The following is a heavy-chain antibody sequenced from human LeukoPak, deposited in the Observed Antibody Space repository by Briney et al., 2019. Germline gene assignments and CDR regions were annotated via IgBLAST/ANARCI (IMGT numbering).Heavy chain of an antibody. J-gene: IGHJ6*03. Sequence: SETLSLTCTVSGYSISSGYYWGWIRQPPGKGLEWIGSIYHSGSTFDNPSLKSRVTISVDTSKNQFSLKLSSVTAADTAVYYCARETSQKGAHYMDVWGKGTTVTISS. CDR1: GYSISSGYY. D-gene: IGHD3-16*01. CDR2: IYHSGST. V-gene: IGHV4-38-2*02. CDR3: ARETSQKGAHYMDV.